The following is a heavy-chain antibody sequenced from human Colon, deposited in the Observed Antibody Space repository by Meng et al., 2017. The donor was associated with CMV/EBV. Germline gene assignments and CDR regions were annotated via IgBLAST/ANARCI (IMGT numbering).Heavy chain of an antibody. CDR3: AATMVVMDYYYGMDV. J-gene: IGHJ6*02. CDR1: GYTFTGYY. Sequence: ASVKVSCKASGYTFTGYYMHWVRQAPGQGLEWMGWINPNSGGTNYAQKFQGRVTMTRDTSISTAYMALSRLRSDDTAVYYCAATMVVMDYYYGMDVWGQGTTVTVSS. V-gene: IGHV1-2*02. CDR2: INPNSGGT. D-gene: IGHD4-23*01.